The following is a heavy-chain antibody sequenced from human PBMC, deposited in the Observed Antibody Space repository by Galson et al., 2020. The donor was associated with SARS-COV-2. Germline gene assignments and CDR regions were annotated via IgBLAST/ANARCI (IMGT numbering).Heavy chain of an antibody. J-gene: IGHJ2*01. D-gene: IGHD3-22*01. Sequence: SETLSLTCTVSGYSVSTTNYWGWVRQPPGGGLEWLGSVYPSGTTYYHPPHKSRVTIAVDTSKNQFSLRLDSVTAADTALYYCARQGVNMIVLVTVPGWYFDLWGRGTLVTVSS. V-gene: IGHV4-38-2*02. CDR3: ARQGVNMIVLVTVPGWYFDL. CDR1: GYSVSTTNY. CDR2: VYPSGTT.